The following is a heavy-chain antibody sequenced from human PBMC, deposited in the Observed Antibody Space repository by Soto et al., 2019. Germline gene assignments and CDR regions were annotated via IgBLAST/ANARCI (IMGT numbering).Heavy chain of an antibody. V-gene: IGHV4-30-4*01. CDR3: ARDPAPDIVATQGY. CDR1: RSSISSGDFY. J-gene: IGHJ4*02. Sequence: TLSLTCTVSRSSISSGDFYWSWIRQPPGKGLEWIGYIYYSGSSYYNPSLKSRVTISVDTSKNQFSLKLSSVTAAATAVYYCARDPAPDIVATQGYWGQGTLVTVS. D-gene: IGHD5-12*01. CDR2: IYYSGSS.